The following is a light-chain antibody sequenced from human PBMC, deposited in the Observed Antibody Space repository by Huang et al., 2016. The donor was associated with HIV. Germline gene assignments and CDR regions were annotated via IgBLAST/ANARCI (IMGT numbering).Light chain of an antibody. J-gene: IGKJ1*01. CDR2: GAS. CDR3: QQYNDWPTWT. Sequence: EIVMTQSPATLSVSPGERATLSCRASQSVSSNLAWHQQKPGQAPRILIYGASTRATNIPGRFSGSGSGTEFTLTINSLQSEDSAVYYCQQYNDWPTWTFGQGTKVEMK. CDR1: QSVSSN. V-gene: IGKV3-15*01.